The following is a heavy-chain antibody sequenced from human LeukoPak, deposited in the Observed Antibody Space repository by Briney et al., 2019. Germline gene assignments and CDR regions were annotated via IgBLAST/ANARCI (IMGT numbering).Heavy chain of an antibody. D-gene: IGHD3-16*02. Sequence: GGSLRLSCAASGFTFSSYGMHWVCQAPGKGLEWVAVIWYDGSNKYYADSVKGRFTMSRDNSKNTLYLQMNSLRAEDTAVYFCAKTVSGSHSYQGGDYWGQGTLVFVSS. V-gene: IGHV3-33*06. CDR2: IWYDGSNK. CDR3: AKTVSGSHSYQGGDY. J-gene: IGHJ4*02. CDR1: GFTFSSYG.